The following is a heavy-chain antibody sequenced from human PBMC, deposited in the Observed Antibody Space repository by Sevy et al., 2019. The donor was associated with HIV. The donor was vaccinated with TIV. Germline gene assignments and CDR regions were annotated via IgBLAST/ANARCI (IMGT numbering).Heavy chain of an antibody. CDR2: IFRSGDNT. J-gene: IGHJ3*02. CDR3: AGASYDSSDSFDAFDI. Sequence: GGSLRLSCAASGFTFNNYAMNWVRQAPGKGLDWVSTIFRSGDNTYYADSVKGRFTISRDNSNNTMSLQMNSLRAEDAALYYCAGASYDSSDSFDAFDIWGQGTVVTVSS. D-gene: IGHD3-22*01. CDR1: GFTFNNYA. V-gene: IGHV3-23*01.